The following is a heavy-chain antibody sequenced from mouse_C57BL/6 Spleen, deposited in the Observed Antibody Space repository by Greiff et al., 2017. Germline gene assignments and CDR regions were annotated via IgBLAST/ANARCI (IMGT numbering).Heavy chain of an antibody. J-gene: IGHJ4*01. CDR1: GYTFTSYG. CDR2: IYPRSGNT. CDR3: ARENYYHSSLYYYAMDY. Sequence: QVQLQQSGAELARPGASVKLSCKASGYTFTSYGISWVKQRTGQGLEWIGEIYPRSGNTYYNEKFKGKATLTADKSSSTAYMELRSLTSEDSAVYFCARENYYHSSLYYYAMDYWAQGTSVTVSS. D-gene: IGHD1-1*01. V-gene: IGHV1-81*01.